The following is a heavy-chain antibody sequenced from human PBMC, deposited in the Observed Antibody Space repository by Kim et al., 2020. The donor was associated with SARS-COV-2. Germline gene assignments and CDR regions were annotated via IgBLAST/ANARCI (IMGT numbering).Heavy chain of an antibody. J-gene: IGHJ4*02. CDR3: ARDLGGWEQKFDY. Sequence: AQKLQGRVTMTTDTSTSTAYMELRSLRSDDTAVYYCARDLGGWEQKFDYWGQGTLVTVSS. D-gene: IGHD1-26*01. V-gene: IGHV1-18*01.